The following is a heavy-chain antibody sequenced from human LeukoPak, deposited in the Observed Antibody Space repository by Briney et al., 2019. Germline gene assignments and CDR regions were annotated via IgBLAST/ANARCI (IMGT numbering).Heavy chain of an antibody. CDR3: AKTTYYYDSSGYYNDAFDI. J-gene: IGHJ3*02. Sequence: PGGSLRLSCAASGFTFSDYYMSWIRQAPGKGLEWVSYISSSGSTIYYADSVKGRFTISRENAKNSLYLQMNSLRAEDTAVYYCAKTTYYYDSSGYYNDAFDIWGQGTMVTVSS. V-gene: IGHV3-11*01. D-gene: IGHD3-22*01. CDR1: GFTFSDYY. CDR2: ISSSGSTI.